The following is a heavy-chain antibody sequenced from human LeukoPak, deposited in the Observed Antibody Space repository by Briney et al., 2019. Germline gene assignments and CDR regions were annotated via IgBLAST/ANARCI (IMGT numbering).Heavy chain of an antibody. CDR1: GGSISSGSYY. J-gene: IGHJ4*02. CDR3: ARGPGIVGAEYYFDY. V-gene: IGHV4-61*02. CDR2: IYTSGST. D-gene: IGHD1-26*01. Sequence: SETLSLTCTVSGGSISSGSYYWSWIRQPAGKGLEWIGRIYTSGSTNYNPSLKSRVTISVDTSKNQFSLKLSSVTAADTAVYYCARGPGIVGAEYYFDYWGQGTLVTVSS.